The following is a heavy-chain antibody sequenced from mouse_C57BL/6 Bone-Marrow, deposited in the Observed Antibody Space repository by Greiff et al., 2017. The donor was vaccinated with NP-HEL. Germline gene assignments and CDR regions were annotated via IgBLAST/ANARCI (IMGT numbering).Heavy chain of an antibody. Sequence: EVQLQQSGPELVKPGASVKIPCKASGYTFTDYNMDWVKQSHGKSLEWIGDINPNNGGTIYNQKFKGKATLTVDKSSSTAYMELRSLTSEDTAVYYCARQDPLTLYYFDYWGQGTTLTVSS. J-gene: IGHJ2*01. V-gene: IGHV1-18*01. CDR3: ARQDPLTLYYFDY. CDR2: INPNNGGT. D-gene: IGHD4-1*01. CDR1: GYTFTDYN.